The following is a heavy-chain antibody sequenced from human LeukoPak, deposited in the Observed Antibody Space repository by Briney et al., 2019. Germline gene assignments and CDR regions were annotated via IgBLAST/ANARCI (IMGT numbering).Heavy chain of an antibody. CDR2: INPNSGGT. Sequence: EASVKVSCKASGYTFSGYYIHWVRQAPGQGLEWMGWINPNSGGTNYAQKFQGRVTMTRDTSISTAYMELNSLKSDDTAVYYCARGPEGGYSFLDYWGQGTLVTVSS. CDR3: ARGPEGGYSFLDY. CDR1: GYTFSGYY. D-gene: IGHD5-12*01. V-gene: IGHV1-2*02. J-gene: IGHJ4*02.